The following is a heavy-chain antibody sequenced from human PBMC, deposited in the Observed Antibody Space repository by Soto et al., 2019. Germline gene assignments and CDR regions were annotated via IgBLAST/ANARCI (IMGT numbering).Heavy chain of an antibody. Sequence: EVQLVESGGGLVKPGGSLRLSCAASGFTFSNAWMNWVRQAPGKGLEWVGRIKSKTDGGTTDYAAPVKGRFTISRDDSKNTLYLQMTSLKTEDTALYYCTTLSSWSFYYSYGMDVWGQGTTVTVSS. CDR1: GFTFSNAW. D-gene: IGHD6-13*01. CDR3: TTLSSWSFYYSYGMDV. V-gene: IGHV3-15*07. CDR2: IKSKTDGGTT. J-gene: IGHJ6*02.